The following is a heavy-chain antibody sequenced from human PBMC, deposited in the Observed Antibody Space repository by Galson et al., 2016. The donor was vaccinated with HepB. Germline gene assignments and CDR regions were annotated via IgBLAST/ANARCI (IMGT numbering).Heavy chain of an antibody. Sequence: SVKVSCKASAYTFISDGISWVRQAPGQGLEWMGWISAHSGNTNYAQKFQGRVTMTTDTSTSTAYMELRSLRSDDTALYYCARQYWGGPSDYWGQGILVTVSS. CDR2: ISAHSGNT. D-gene: IGHD2/OR15-2a*01. CDR3: ARQYWGGPSDY. J-gene: IGHJ4*02. V-gene: IGHV1-18*04. CDR1: AYTFISDG.